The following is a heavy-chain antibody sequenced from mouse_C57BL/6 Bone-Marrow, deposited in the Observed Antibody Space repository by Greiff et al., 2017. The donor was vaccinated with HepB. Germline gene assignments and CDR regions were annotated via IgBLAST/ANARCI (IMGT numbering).Heavy chain of an antibody. V-gene: IGHV1-64*01. Sequence: VQLQQPGAELVKPGASVKLSCKASGYTFTSYWMHWVKQRTGQGLEWIGMIHPNSGSTNYNEKFKSKATLTVDKSSSTAYLQRSSLTSEDSAVYYCVSSPYWYFDVWGTGTTVTVSS. D-gene: IGHD1-1*01. CDR1: GYTFTSYW. CDR3: VSSPYWYFDV. CDR2: IHPNSGST. J-gene: IGHJ1*03.